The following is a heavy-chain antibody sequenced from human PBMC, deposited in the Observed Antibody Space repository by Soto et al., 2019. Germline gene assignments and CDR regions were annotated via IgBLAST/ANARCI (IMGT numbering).Heavy chain of an antibody. Sequence: ASVKVSCKASGYTFTGYYMHRVRQAPGQGLEWMGWINPNSGGTNYAQKFQGRVTMTRDTSISTAYMELSRLRSDDTAVYYCARVRLVGLWFGDSLWGQATMVTVS. CDR1: GYTFTGYY. CDR2: INPNSGGT. J-gene: IGHJ3*01. D-gene: IGHD3-10*01. CDR3: ARVRLVGLWFGDSL. V-gene: IGHV1-2*02.